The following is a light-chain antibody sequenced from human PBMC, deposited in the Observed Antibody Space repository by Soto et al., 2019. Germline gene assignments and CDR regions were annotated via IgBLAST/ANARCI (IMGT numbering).Light chain of an antibody. CDR3: AALDDSLNGVV. Sequence: QSVLTQPPSASGTPGQRFTIACSGSSSNIGSTTVKCYQQLPGTAPKLLIYNNNQRPSGVPDRFSGSKSGTSASLAISGLQSEDEADYYCAALDDSLNGVVFGGGTKVTVL. V-gene: IGLV1-44*01. CDR2: NNN. J-gene: IGLJ3*02. CDR1: SSNIGSTT.